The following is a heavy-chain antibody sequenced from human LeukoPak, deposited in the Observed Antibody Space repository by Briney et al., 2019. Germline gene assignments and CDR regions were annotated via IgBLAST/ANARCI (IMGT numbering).Heavy chain of an antibody. D-gene: IGHD1-26*01. CDR1: GGSISSGDYY. CDR2: IYYSGST. Sequence: SETLSLTCTVSGGSISSGDYYWSWIRQPPGKGLEWIGYIYYSGSTYYNPSLKSRVTISVDTSKNQFSLKLSSVTAADTAVYYCARSIVGAQADAFDIWGQGTMVTVSS. CDR3: ARSIVGAQADAFDI. V-gene: IGHV4-30-4*01. J-gene: IGHJ3*02.